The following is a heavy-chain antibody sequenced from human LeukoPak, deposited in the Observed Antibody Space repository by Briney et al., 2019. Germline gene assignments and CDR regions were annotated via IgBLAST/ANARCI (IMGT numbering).Heavy chain of an antibody. Sequence: GGSLRLSCTTSGFIFSNYGMHWVRQAPGKGLEWVAVITYDGSNKYYTDSVKGRFTISRDNSKGTLYLQMNSLRAEDTAVYYCTKVRWDNSGWYYLDYWGQGTLVTVSS. CDR1: GFIFSNYG. D-gene: IGHD6-19*01. CDR3: TKVRWDNSGWYYLDY. V-gene: IGHV3-30*18. J-gene: IGHJ4*02. CDR2: ITYDGSNK.